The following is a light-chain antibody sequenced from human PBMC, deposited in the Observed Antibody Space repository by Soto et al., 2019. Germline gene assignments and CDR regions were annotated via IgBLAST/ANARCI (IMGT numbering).Light chain of an antibody. CDR3: SSYTSSSTLLYV. V-gene: IGLV2-14*01. Sequence: QSALTQPASVSGSPGQSITISCTGTSSDVGGYNYVSWYQQHPGKAPRLMIYDVSNRPSGVSNRFSGSKSGKTASLTISGLQAEDEADYYCSSYTSSSTLLYVFGTGTKLTVL. J-gene: IGLJ1*01. CDR1: SSDVGGYNY. CDR2: DVS.